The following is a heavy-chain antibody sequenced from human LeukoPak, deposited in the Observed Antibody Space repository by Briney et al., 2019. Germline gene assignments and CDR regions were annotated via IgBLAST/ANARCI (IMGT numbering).Heavy chain of an antibody. CDR1: GGSISSYY. V-gene: IGHV4-59*12. CDR2: IYYSGST. Sequence: PSETLSLTCTVSGGSISSYYWSWIRQPPGKGLEWIGYIYYSGSTNYNPSLKSRVTISVDTSKNQFSLKLSSVTAADTAVYYCARGIRYCSSTSCVEYFQHWGQGTLVTVSS. J-gene: IGHJ1*01. D-gene: IGHD2-2*01. CDR3: ARGIRYCSSTSCVEYFQH.